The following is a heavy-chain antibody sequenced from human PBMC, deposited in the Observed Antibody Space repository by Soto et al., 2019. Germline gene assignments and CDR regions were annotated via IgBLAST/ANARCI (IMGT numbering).Heavy chain of an antibody. J-gene: IGHJ4*02. V-gene: IGHV3-13*04. D-gene: IGHD5-12*01. Sequence: EVQLVESGGGLVQPGGSLRLSCAASGFTFRTNDMHWVRQAPGKGLEWVSGIGTAADTYYPDSVKGRFTISRENAKNSLYLQMNSLRAGDTAVYYCARGWLRRGYLDYWGQGTLVTVSS. CDR1: GFTFRTND. CDR3: ARGWLRRGYLDY. CDR2: IGTAADT.